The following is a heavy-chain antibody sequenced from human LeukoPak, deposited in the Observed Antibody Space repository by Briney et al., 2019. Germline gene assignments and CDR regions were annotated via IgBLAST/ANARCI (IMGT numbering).Heavy chain of an antibody. D-gene: IGHD1-1*01. J-gene: IGHJ6*03. V-gene: IGHV3-11*01. CDR3: AREDNVWNLLYNYYMDV. Sequence: GGSLRLSCAASGFTFSDYYMTWIRQAPGKGLEWVAYIDVRGDTILYADSVKGRFPISRDSAKNSLYLQMNSLRADDTAVYYCAREDNVWNLLYNYYMDVWGKGTTVTVSS. CDR1: GFTFSDYY. CDR2: IDVRGDTI.